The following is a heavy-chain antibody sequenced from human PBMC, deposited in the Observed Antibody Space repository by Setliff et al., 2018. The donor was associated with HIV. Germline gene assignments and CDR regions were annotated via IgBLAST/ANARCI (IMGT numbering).Heavy chain of an antibody. CDR1: GFTFGDYA. J-gene: IGHJ6*02. V-gene: IGHV3-49*04. D-gene: IGHD3-3*01. CDR3: TRGGGYYNFWSGYSPVYYYGMDV. Sequence: ASGFTFGDYAMSWVRQAPGKGLEWVGFIRSKAYGGTTEYAASVKGRFTISRDDSKSIAYLQMNSLKTEDTAVYYCTRGGGYYNFWSGYSPVYYYGMDVWGQGTTVTVSS. CDR2: IRSKAYGGTT.